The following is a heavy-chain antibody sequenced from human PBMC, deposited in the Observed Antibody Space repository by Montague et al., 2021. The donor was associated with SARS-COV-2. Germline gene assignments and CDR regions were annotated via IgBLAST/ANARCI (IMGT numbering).Heavy chain of an antibody. CDR1: GGSFSGYY. J-gene: IGHJ6*02. D-gene: IGHD3-22*01. CDR2: INHSGST. CDR3: VRLLKATMIAVVFTGGPLSASGVDV. Sequence: SETLSLTCAVYGGSFSGYYWNWIRQPPGKGLQWIGEINHSGSTNYNPSLKSRVTISVDTSKNQFSLRLSSVTAADTAVYYCVRLLKATMIAVVFTGGPLSASGVDVWGQGTAVTASS. V-gene: IGHV4-34*01.